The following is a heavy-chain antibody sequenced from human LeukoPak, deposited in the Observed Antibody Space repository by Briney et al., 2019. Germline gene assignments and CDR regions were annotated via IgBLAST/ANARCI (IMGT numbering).Heavy chain of an antibody. CDR3: ARAGDLRYHRVVAYYYYYMDV. CDR2: ISAYNGNT. J-gene: IGHJ6*03. Sequence: ASVKVSCKASGYTFTSYGISWVRQAPGQGLEWMGWISAYNGNTNYAQKLQGRVTMTTDTSTSTAYMELRSLRSDDTAVYYCARAGDLRYHRVVAYYYYYMDVWGKGTTVTISS. D-gene: IGHD2-15*01. V-gene: IGHV1-18*01. CDR1: GYTFTSYG.